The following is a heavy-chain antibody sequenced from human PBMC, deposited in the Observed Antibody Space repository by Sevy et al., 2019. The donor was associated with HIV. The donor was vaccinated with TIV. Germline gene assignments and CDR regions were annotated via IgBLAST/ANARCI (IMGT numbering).Heavy chain of an antibody. V-gene: IGHV3-23*01. J-gene: IGHJ4*02. D-gene: IGHD6-19*01. CDR1: GFTFSSYA. CDR2: ISGSGGST. CDR3: AKARKAVAGDSNYYFDY. Sequence: GGSLRLSCAASGFTFSSYATSWVRQAPGKGLEWVSAISGSGGSTYYADSVKGRFTISRDNSKNTLYLQMNSLRAEDTAVYYCAKARKAVAGDSNYYFDYWGQGTLVTVSS.